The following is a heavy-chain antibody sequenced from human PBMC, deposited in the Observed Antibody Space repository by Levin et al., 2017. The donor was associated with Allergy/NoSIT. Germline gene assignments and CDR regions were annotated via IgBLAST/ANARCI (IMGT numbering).Heavy chain of an antibody. Sequence: SETLSLTCAVYGASFSGYYWSWIRQPPGKGLEWIGEINHSGSTNYNPSLKSRVTISVDTSKNQFSVKLSSVTAADTAVYYCARGVVPQPYYFDYWGQGTLVTVSS. J-gene: IGHJ4*02. V-gene: IGHV4-34*01. CDR1: GASFSGYY. CDR2: INHSGST. D-gene: IGHD2-2*01. CDR3: ARGVVPQPYYFDY.